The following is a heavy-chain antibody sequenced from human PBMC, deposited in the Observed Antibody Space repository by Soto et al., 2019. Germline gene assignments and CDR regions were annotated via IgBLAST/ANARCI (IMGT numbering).Heavy chain of an antibody. Sequence: EVQLVESGGGLVQPGESLTLSCAASGFPFSSYWMHWVRQAPGKGLVWVSRIKSDGSGTYYADSVQDRFTISRDNASNTLYLQMSSLRVEDTAVYFCARGDGERYDGNGYLGRHWGQGTLVTVSS. CDR2: IKSDGSGT. V-gene: IGHV3-74*01. CDR3: ARGDGERYDGNGYLGRH. CDR1: GFPFSSYW. J-gene: IGHJ4*02. D-gene: IGHD3-22*01.